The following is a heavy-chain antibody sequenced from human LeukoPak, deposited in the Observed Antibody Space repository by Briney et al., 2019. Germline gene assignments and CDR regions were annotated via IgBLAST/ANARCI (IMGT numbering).Heavy chain of an antibody. CDR2: IYHSGST. CDR1: DYSISSGYY. V-gene: IGHV4-38-2*02. Sequence: SETLSLTCTVSDYSISSGYYWGWIRQPPGKGLEWIGSIYHSGSTYYNPSLKSRVTISVDTSKNQFPLKLSSVTAADTAVYYCASPAMAFIDQGRYNYYYYMDVWGKGTTVTVSS. CDR3: ASPAMAFIDQGRYNYYYYMDV. D-gene: IGHD5-18*01. J-gene: IGHJ6*03.